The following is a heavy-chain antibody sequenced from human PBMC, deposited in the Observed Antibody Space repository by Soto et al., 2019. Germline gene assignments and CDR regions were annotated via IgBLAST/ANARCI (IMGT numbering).Heavy chain of an antibody. CDR1: GFTFSTYA. Sequence: EVQLLESGGGLVQPGGSLRLSCAASGFTFSTYAMNWVRLAPGRGLEWVSGINSGGSTFYADSAKGRFTISRDNPRNSLYLQMSSLRAEDTAVYYCARQSLLKSIPIFGYYYYAMDVWGQGTTVIVSS. CDR2: INSGGST. V-gene: IGHV3-23*01. D-gene: IGHD3-3*01. J-gene: IGHJ6*02. CDR3: ARQSLLKSIPIFGYYYYAMDV.